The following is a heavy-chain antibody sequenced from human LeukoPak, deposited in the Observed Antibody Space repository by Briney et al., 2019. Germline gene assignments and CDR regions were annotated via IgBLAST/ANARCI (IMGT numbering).Heavy chain of an antibody. CDR2: INSDGSST. CDR1: GFTFSSYW. J-gene: IGHJ4*02. D-gene: IGHD6-13*01. CDR3: ARDMRVRSSGWYEDY. V-gene: IGHV3-74*01. Sequence: GGSLRLSCAASGFTFSSYWMHWVRQAPGKGLVWVSRINSDGSSTSYADSVKGRFTISRDNAKNSVYLQMSSLRAEDTAVYYCARDMRVRSSGWYEDYWGQGTLVTVSS.